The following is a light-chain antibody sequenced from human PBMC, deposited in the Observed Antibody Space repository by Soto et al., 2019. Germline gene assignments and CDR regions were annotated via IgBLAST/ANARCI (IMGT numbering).Light chain of an antibody. Sequence: QSVLTQPASVSGSPGQSITISCTGTSSDVGSYNLVSWYQQHPGKAPKLMIYEVSKRPSGVSNRFSGSKSGNTASLTISGLQAKDEADYYCCSYAGSSTFPYVFGTGTKVPVL. CDR2: EVS. V-gene: IGLV2-23*02. CDR1: SSDVGSYNL. J-gene: IGLJ1*01. CDR3: CSYAGSSTFPYV.